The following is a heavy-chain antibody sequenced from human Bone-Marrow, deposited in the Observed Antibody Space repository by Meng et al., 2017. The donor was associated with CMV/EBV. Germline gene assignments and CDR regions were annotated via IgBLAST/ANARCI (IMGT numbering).Heavy chain of an antibody. D-gene: IGHD4-11*01. CDR3: AIVDYSNSYYYYYSMDV. CDR2: NSSSSSYI. V-gene: IGHV3-21*01. Sequence: GESLKISCAASGFTFSSYSMNWVRQAPGKGLEWVSSNSSSSSYIYYADSVKGRFTISRDNAKNSLYLQMNSLRAEDTAVYYCAIVDYSNSYYYYYSMDVWGQGTTVTVSS. J-gene: IGHJ6*02. CDR1: GFTFSSYS.